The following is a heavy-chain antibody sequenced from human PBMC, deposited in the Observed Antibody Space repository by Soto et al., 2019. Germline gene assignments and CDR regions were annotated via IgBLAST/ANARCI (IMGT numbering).Heavy chain of an antibody. CDR3: ATSTSPSYGMDV. J-gene: IGHJ6*02. CDR2: IYSGGST. D-gene: IGHD2-2*01. Sequence: EVQLVESGGGLIQPGGSLRLSCAASGFTVSSNYMSWVRQAPGKGLEWVSVIYSGGSTYYADSVKGRFTISRDNSKNTLYLQLNSLRAEDTAVYYCATSTSPSYGMDVWGQGTTVTVSS. CDR1: GFTVSSNY. V-gene: IGHV3-53*01.